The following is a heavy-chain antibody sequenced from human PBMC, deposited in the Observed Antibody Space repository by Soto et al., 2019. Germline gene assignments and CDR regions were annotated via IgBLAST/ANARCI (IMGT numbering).Heavy chain of an antibody. CDR3: AREKAYSKDY. D-gene: IGHD4-4*01. J-gene: IGHJ4*02. Sequence: GGSLRLSCAASGFTFNNYGMHWVRQAPGKGLEWVAIIWHDGSNKYYADSVKGRFTISRDNSKNTLYLQMNSLRAEDTAVYYCAREKAYSKDYWGRGTLVTVSS. CDR2: IWHDGSNK. V-gene: IGHV3-33*01. CDR1: GFTFNNYG.